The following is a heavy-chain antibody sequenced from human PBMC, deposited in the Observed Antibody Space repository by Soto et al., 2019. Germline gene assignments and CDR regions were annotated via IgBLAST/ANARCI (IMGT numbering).Heavy chain of an antibody. J-gene: IGHJ4*02. V-gene: IGHV4-59*01. CDR2: IYYSGST. Sequence: PSETLSLTCTVSGGSISSYYWSWIRQPPGKGLEWIGYIYYSGSTNYNPSLKSRVTISVDTSKNQFSLKLSSVTAADTAVYYCARGSPYWNYFDYWGQGTLVTVPQ. D-gene: IGHD1-1*01. CDR3: ARGSPYWNYFDY. CDR1: GGSISSYY.